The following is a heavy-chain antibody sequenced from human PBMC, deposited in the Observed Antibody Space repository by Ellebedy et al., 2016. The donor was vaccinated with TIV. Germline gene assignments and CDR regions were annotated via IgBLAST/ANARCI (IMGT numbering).Heavy chain of an antibody. CDR2: INTNSRFI. D-gene: IGHD5-24*01. V-gene: IGHV3-21*06. J-gene: IGHJ6*03. CDR1: GFIFSTYT. Sequence: GESLKISCAASGFIFSTYTMNWVRQTPGKGLEWVSSINTNSRFISYAESVKGRFTISRDNAKNSLFLQMNSLRAEDTAVYYCARRDYYVYHMDVWGKGTTVTVSS. CDR3: ARRDYYVYHMDV.